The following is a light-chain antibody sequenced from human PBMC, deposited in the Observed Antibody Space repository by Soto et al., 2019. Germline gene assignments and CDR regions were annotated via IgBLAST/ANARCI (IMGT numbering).Light chain of an antibody. CDR1: SSNIGAGHG. CDR3: QSYDSSLSAVV. J-gene: IGLJ3*02. CDR2: GNT. V-gene: IGLV1-40*01. Sequence: QSVLTQPPSVSGAPGQRVTISCTGSSSNIGAGHGVHWYQQLPGTAPKLLIYGNTNRPSGVPDRFSGSKPGTSASLAITGLQAEDEADYSCQSYDSSLSAVVFGGGTKLTVL.